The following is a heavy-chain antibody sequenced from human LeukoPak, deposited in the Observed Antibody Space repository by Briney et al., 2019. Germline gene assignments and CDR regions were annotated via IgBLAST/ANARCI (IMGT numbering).Heavy chain of an antibody. CDR3: AREGFTAFDY. V-gene: IGHV3-30-3*01. Sequence: GGSLRLSCAASGFTFSSYAMHWVRQAPGKGLEWVAVISYDGSNKYYADSVKGRFTISRDNSKNTLHLQMNSLRAEDTAVYYCAREGFTAFDYWGQGTLVTVSS. CDR1: GFTFSSYA. J-gene: IGHJ4*02. CDR2: ISYDGSNK.